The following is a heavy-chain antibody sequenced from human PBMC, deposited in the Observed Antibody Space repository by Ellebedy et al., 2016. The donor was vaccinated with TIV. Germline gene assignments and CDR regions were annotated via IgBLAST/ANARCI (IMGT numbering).Heavy chain of an antibody. Sequence: GESLKISXAASGFTVSSYYMNWVRQVPGKGLEWVSIIYIDGRPFYAGSVQGRFTISRDNSKNTLSLQMNSLRVEDTAVYYCARATQYNRGDNWGRGTLVTVSA. CDR1: GFTVSSYY. J-gene: IGHJ4*02. CDR2: IYIDGRP. D-gene: IGHD1-1*01. CDR3: ARATQYNRGDN. V-gene: IGHV3-53*01.